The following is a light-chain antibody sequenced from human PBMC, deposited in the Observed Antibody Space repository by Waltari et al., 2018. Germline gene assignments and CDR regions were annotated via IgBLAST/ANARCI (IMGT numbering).Light chain of an antibody. Sequence: EIVLTQSPATLSLSPGDGATLSCRASQSVSSYLAWYQQKPGQAPRLLIYDASNRATGIPARFSGSGSGTDFTLTISSLEPEDFAVYYCQQRGSWPITFGQGTRLEIK. CDR2: DAS. CDR1: QSVSSY. V-gene: IGKV3-11*01. CDR3: QQRGSWPIT. J-gene: IGKJ5*01.